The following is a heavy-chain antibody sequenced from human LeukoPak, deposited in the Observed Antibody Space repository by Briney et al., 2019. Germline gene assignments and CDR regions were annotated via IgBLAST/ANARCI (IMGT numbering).Heavy chain of an antibody. CDR3: ARDNGYSSSSEVGP. J-gene: IGHJ5*02. CDR1: GITNAW. V-gene: IGHV3-21*01. D-gene: IGHD6-6*01. Sequence: GGSLRLSCATSGITNAWMSWVRQAPGKGLEWVSSISSSSSYIYYADSVKGRFTISRDNAKNSLYLQMNSLRAEDTAVYYCARDNGYSSSSEVGPWGQGTLVTVSS. CDR2: ISSSSSYI.